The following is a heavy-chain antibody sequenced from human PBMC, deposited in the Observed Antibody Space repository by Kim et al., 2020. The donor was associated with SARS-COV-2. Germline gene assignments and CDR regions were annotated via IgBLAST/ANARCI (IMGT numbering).Heavy chain of an antibody. CDR3: ARDSSVGVIDAGVFDY. V-gene: IGHV3-30*01. D-gene: IGHD3-10*01. Sequence: VKGLLTISRDNSKNTLYLQMNSLRAEDTAVYYCARDSSVGVIDAGVFDYWGQGTLVTVSS. J-gene: IGHJ4*02.